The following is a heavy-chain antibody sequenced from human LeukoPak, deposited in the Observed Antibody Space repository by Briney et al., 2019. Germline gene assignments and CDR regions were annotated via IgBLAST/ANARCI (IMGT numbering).Heavy chain of an antibody. CDR3: GKGLAYTYPYSGNMDV. V-gene: IGHV3-30*02. CDR2: IRYDETDK. J-gene: IGHJ6*03. D-gene: IGHD5-18*01. Sequence: SGGSPRLSCAASGFTFSNHGMHWVRQAPGKGLEWVAFIRYDETDKYYADSVKGRFTISRDNSENTVSLQLNSLRAEDTAVYYCGKGLAYTYPYSGNMDVWGKGTTVTISS. CDR1: GFTFSNHG.